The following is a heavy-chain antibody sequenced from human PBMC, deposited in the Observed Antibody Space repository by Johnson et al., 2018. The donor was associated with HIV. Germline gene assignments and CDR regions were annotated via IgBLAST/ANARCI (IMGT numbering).Heavy chain of an antibody. CDR1: GFTFSGSA. V-gene: IGHV3-30*02. J-gene: IGHJ3*02. CDR2: IEYDGSNK. D-gene: IGHD1-1*01. CDR3: AKDRTSAQSAFEI. Sequence: QVQLVESGGGVVQPGGSLKLSCAASGFTFSGSAMHWVRQASGKGLEWVTFIEYDGSNKYYLDSVKGRFTISRDNSKNTLYLQMNSLRAEDTAVYYCAKDRTSAQSAFEIWGQGTMVTVSS.